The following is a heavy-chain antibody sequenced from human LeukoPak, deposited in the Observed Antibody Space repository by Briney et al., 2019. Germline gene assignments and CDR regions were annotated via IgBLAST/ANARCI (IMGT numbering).Heavy chain of an antibody. CDR3: ARHGGSNWNFQH. CDR1: GGSFSGYY. Sequence: WETLSLTCAVYGGSFSGYYWSWIRQPPGKGLEWIGEINHSGITNYNPSLKSRVTMSVDTSKNQFFLKLSPVTAADTVVYYCARHGGSNWNFQHWGQGTLVTVSS. J-gene: IGHJ1*01. CDR2: INHSGIT. V-gene: IGHV4-34*01. D-gene: IGHD1-1*01.